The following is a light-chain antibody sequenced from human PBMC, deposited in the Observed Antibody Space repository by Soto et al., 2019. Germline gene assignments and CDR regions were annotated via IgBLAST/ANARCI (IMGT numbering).Light chain of an antibody. Sequence: EIVLTQSPGTLSLSPGERATLSCRASQSVSSSYLAWYQQKPGQAPRLLIYGASSRATGIPDRFSGSGSGTDFTLTIIRLEPEAFAVYYCQKYGSSPMYTFGQGTKLEIK. J-gene: IGKJ2*01. CDR3: QKYGSSPMYT. CDR2: GAS. CDR1: QSVSSSY. V-gene: IGKV3-20*01.